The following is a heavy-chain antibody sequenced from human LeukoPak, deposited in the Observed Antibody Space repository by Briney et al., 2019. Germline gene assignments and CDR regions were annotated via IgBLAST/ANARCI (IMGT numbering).Heavy chain of an antibody. CDR2: ISWNSGSI. Sequence: PGGSLRLSCAASGFTFDDYAMHWVRQAPGKGLEWVSGISWNSGSIGYADSVKGRFTISRDNAKNSLYLQMNSLRAEDTALYYCAKDMNRGGWHSHNDAFDIWGQGTMVTVSS. D-gene: IGHD7-27*01. V-gene: IGHV3-9*01. J-gene: IGHJ3*02. CDR3: AKDMNRGGWHSHNDAFDI. CDR1: GFTFDDYA.